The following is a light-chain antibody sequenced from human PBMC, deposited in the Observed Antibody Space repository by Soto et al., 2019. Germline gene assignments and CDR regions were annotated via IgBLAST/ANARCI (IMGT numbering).Light chain of an antibody. J-gene: IGLJ3*02. V-gene: IGLV2-11*01. Sequence: QSVLTQPRSVSGSPGQSVTISCTATGSDVGDSSHVSWYQLHPGKAPKLMIYEVNNRPSGVPDRLSGSKSGSTASLTIPGLQAEDEAEYYCCLSPGSLTWLFGGGTKLNVL. CDR1: GSDVGDSSH. CDR2: EVN. CDR3: CLSPGSLTWL.